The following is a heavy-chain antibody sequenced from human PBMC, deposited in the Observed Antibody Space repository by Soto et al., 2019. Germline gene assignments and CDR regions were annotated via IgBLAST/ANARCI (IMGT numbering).Heavy chain of an antibody. CDR3: AIERGTYSNSYYGMDV. Sequence: QDQLMQSGAEVKKPGASLKVSCKVSGFSFSNYGISWVRQAPGQGLEWLGWISGHNGDTKYAQNLQGRVTMTADTSTSTAYMELRSLTSDDTAVYYWAIERGTYSNSYYGMDVWGQGTTVTVSS. V-gene: IGHV1-18*01. CDR1: GFSFSNYG. CDR2: ISGHNGDT. J-gene: IGHJ6*02. D-gene: IGHD3-16*01.